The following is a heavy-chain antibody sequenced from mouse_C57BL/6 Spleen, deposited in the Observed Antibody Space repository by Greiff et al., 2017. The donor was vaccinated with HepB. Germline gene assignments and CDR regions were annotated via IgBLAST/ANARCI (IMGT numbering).Heavy chain of an antibody. CDR1: GYAFTNYL. V-gene: IGHV1-54*01. CDR2: INPGSGGT. J-gene: IGHJ2*01. D-gene: IGHD1-1*01. Sequence: QVQLQQSGAELVRPGTSVKVSCKASGYAFTNYLIEWVKQRPGQGLEWIGVINPGSGGTNYNEKFKGKATLTADKSSSTAYMQLSSLTSEDSAVYFCARSGYYGSWDYWGQGTTLTVSS. CDR3: ARSGYYGSWDY.